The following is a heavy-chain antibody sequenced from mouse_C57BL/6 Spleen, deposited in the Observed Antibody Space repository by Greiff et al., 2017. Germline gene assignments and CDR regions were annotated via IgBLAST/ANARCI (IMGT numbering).Heavy chain of an antibody. J-gene: IGHJ2*01. CDR3: ASYTTVVATGFDY. Sequence: EVQLQQSVAELVRPGASVKLSCTASGFTFKNTYMRWVKQRPEQGLEWIGRIDPANGNTKYAPKFQGKATITADTSSNTAYLQLSSLTSEDTAIYYCASYTTVVATGFDYWGQGTTLTVSS. D-gene: IGHD1-1*01. CDR1: GFTFKNTY. V-gene: IGHV14-3*01. CDR2: IDPANGNT.